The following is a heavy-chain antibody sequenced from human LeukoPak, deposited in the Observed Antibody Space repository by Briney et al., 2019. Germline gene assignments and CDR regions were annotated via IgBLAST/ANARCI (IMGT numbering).Heavy chain of an antibody. V-gene: IGHV1-8*03. D-gene: IGHD1-26*01. CDR1: GYSFTNYD. J-gene: IGHJ5*02. CDR3: ARSQSKVGAKWFNWFDP. CDR2: MNPNSGNT. Sequence: GASVKVSCKASGYSFTNYDINWVRQATGQGLEWMGWMNPNSGNTGFAQNFQGRVTITRNTSISTAYMELSSLRSEDTAVYYCARSQSKVGAKWFNWFDPWGQGTLVTVSS.